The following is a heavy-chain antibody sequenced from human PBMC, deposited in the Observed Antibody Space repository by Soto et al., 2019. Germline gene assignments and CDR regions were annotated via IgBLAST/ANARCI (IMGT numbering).Heavy chain of an antibody. CDR3: EGGTYDFWSGYPAYYFDY. J-gene: IGHJ4*02. CDR1: GGSTGSSSFC. CDR2: IDYSGST. D-gene: IGHD3-3*01. V-gene: IGHV4-39*01. Sequence: SETLSLTCNVSGGSTGSSSFCWGWIRQPPGKGLEWIGNIDYSGSTYYDPSLKSRVTISVDTSKNQFSLKLSSVTAADTAVYYCEGGTYDFWSGYPAYYFDYWGQGTLVTVSS.